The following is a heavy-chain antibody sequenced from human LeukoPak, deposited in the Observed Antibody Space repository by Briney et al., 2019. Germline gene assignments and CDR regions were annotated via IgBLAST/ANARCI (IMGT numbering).Heavy chain of an antibody. D-gene: IGHD5-18*01. V-gene: IGHV3-64D*09. CDR2: INSNGGTT. J-gene: IGHJ3*02. Sequence: GGSLRLSCSASGFTFNSYAMHWVRQAPGKGLEYVSAINSNGGTTYYADSAKGRFTISRDNSKNTLYLQMSTLRAEDTAVYYCVRRGSSRRDAFDIWGQGTMVAVSS. CDR1: GFTFNSYA. CDR3: VRRGSSRRDAFDI.